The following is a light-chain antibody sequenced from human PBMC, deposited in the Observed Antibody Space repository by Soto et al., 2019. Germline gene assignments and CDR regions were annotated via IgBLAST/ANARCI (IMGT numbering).Light chain of an antibody. V-gene: IGLV2-23*02. J-gene: IGLJ3*02. Sequence: QSALTQPASVSGSPGQSITISCTGTSSDVATYNLVSWYQQRPGTAPQLIIYEVTKWPSGVSTRFSGSQSGNTASLTISGLQADDEADYYCCSRVFGGGTKLTVL. CDR1: SSDVATYNL. CDR3: CSRV. CDR2: EVT.